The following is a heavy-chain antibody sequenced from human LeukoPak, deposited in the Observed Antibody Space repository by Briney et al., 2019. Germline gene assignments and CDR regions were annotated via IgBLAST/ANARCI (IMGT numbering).Heavy chain of an antibody. CDR1: GGSISSGSYY. CDR3: ATSYSSGWTYYYYGMDV. D-gene: IGHD6-19*01. CDR2: VYTSGST. J-gene: IGHJ6*02. V-gene: IGHV4-61*02. Sequence: SETLFLTCTVSGGSISSGSYYWSWIRQPAGKGLEWIGRVYTSGSTNYNPSLKSRVTISVDTSKNQFSLKLSSVTAADTAVYYCATSYSSGWTYYYYGMDVWGQGTTVTVSS.